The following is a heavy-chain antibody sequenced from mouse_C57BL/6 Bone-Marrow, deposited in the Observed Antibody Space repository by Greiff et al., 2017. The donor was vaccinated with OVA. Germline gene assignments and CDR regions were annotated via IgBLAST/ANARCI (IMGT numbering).Heavy chain of an antibody. J-gene: IGHJ2*01. CDR2: ISSGGDYI. CDR1: GFTFSSYA. Sequence: EVKLMESGEGLVKPGGSLKLSCAASGFTFSSYAMSWVRQTPEKRLEWVAYISSGGDYIYYADTVKGRFTISRDNARNTLYLQMSSLKSEDTAMYYCARGTTVVATGDYWGQGTTLTVSS. CDR3: ARGTTVVATGDY. V-gene: IGHV5S21*01. D-gene: IGHD1-1*01.